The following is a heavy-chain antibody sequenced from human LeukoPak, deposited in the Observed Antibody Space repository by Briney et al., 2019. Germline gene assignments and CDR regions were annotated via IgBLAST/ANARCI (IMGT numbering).Heavy chain of an antibody. D-gene: IGHD3-16*01. J-gene: IGHJ4*02. CDR1: GFPFSSYA. V-gene: IGHV3-30*04. CDR3: ARDTWGDDY. Sequence: GGSLRLSCAASGFPFSSYAMHWVRQAPGKGLEGVAVISYDGRNKYYADSVKGRFTNSRDNSKNTLYLQMNSLRAEDTAVYYCARDTWGDDYWGQGTLVTVSS. CDR2: ISYDGRNK.